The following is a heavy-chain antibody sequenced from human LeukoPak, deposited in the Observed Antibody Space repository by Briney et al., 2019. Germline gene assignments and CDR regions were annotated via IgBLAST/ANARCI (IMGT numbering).Heavy chain of an antibody. CDR1: GGSISSYY. D-gene: IGHD3-3*02. CDR2: IYYSGST. Sequence: PSETLSLTCTVSGGSISSYYWSWIRQPPGKGLEWIGYIYYSGSTYYNPSLKSRVTISVDTSKNQFSLKLSSVTAADTAVYYCARDLSFSRGAFDIWGQGTMVTVSS. V-gene: IGHV4-30-4*08. CDR3: ARDLSFSRGAFDI. J-gene: IGHJ3*02.